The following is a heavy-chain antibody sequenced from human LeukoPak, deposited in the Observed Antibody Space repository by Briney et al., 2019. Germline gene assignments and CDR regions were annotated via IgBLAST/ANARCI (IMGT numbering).Heavy chain of an antibody. CDR1: GVSFNSFY. CDR3: ARGGGFNPYYFDH. CDR2: IYYNRGS. J-gene: IGHJ4*02. Sequence: PSETLSLTCTVSGVSFNSFYWSWIRQPPGKGLEWIGYIYYNRGSYYNPSLKSRVTISLDTSRNQFSLKLTSVTAADTALYYCARGGGFNPYYFDHWGQGALLTVSS. D-gene: IGHD5-24*01. V-gene: IGHV4-59*01.